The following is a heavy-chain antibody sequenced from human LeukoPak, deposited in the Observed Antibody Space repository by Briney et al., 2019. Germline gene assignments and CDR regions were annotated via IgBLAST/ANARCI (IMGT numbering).Heavy chain of an antibody. CDR2: INTDGSST. J-gene: IGHJ4*02. CDR1: GFTFSKYW. V-gene: IGHV3-74*01. CDR3: ARPGYSYGQFEY. D-gene: IGHD5-18*01. Sequence: GGSLRLSCAASGFTFSKYWMHWVRQAPGKGLVWVSRINTDGSSTGYADSVKGRFSISRDNAKNTLYLQINSLRAEDTAVYYRARPGYSYGQFEYWSQGALVTVTS.